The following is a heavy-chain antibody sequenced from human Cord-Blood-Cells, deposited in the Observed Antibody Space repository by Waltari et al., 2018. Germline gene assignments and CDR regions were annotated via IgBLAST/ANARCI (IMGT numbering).Heavy chain of an antibody. J-gene: IGHJ4*02. CDR3: ARDFCSSTSCYDY. CDR1: GYTFTGYY. V-gene: IGHV1-2*06. Sequence: QVQLVQSGAEVKKPGASVKVPCKASGYTFTGYYMHWLRQAPGQGLEWMGRINPSSGGKNYAQKFQGRVTMTRDTSISTAYMELSRMRSDDTAVYYCARDFCSSTSCYDYWGQGTLVTVSS. D-gene: IGHD2-2*01. CDR2: INPSSGGK.